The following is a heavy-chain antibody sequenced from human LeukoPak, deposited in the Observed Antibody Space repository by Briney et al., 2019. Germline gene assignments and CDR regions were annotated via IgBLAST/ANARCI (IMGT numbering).Heavy chain of an antibody. CDR2: LSGSGGST. V-gene: IGHV3-23*01. J-gene: IGHJ4*02. CDR1: GFIFNKHA. CDR3: AKERDYGPADY. D-gene: IGHD4/OR15-4a*01. Sequence: GGSLRLSCAASGFIFNKHAMSWVRQAPGKGLEWVSGLSGSGGSTDYADSAKGRFTVSRDNSKNTLFLQMNSLRAEDTAIYYCAKERDYGPADYWGQGPLVTVSS.